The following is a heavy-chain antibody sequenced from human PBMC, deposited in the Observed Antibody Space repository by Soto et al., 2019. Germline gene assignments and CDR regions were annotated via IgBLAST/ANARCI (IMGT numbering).Heavy chain of an antibody. CDR3: AKDRRSLDAFDI. J-gene: IGHJ3*02. D-gene: IGHD3-3*01. CDR2: ISGSGGST. Sequence: GSLRLSCAASGFTFSSYAMSWVRQAPGKGLEWVSAISGSGGSTYYADSVKGRFTISRDNSKNTLYLQMNSLRAEDTAVYYCAKDRRSLDAFDIWGQGTMVTVSS. V-gene: IGHV3-23*01. CDR1: GFTFSSYA.